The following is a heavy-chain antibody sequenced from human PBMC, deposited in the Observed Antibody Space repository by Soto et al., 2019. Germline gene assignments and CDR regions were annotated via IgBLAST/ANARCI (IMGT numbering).Heavy chain of an antibody. CDR1: GGSISSGGYY. Sequence: SETLSLTCTVSGGSISSGGYYWSWIRQHPGKGLEWIGYIYYSGSTYYNPSLKSRVTISVDTSKNQFSLKLSSVTAADTAVYYCARLYCSGGSCYENWFDPWGQGTLVTVSS. CDR3: ARLYCSGGSCYENWFDP. J-gene: IGHJ5*02. V-gene: IGHV4-31*03. CDR2: IYYSGST. D-gene: IGHD2-15*01.